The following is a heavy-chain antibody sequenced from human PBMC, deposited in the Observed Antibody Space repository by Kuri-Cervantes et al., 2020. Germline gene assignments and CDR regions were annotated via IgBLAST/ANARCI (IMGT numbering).Heavy chain of an antibody. CDR2: IIPIFGTA. CDR3: ATLKLRRSTVTTSYYYYGMDV. J-gene: IGHJ6*02. D-gene: IGHD4-17*01. Sequence: SVKVSCKASGCTFSSYAISWVRQAPGQGLEWMGGIIPIFGTANYAQKFQGRVTITADESTSTAYMELSSLRSEDTAVYYCATLKLRRSTVTTSYYYYGMDVWGQGTTVTVSS. V-gene: IGHV1-69*13. CDR1: GCTFSSYA.